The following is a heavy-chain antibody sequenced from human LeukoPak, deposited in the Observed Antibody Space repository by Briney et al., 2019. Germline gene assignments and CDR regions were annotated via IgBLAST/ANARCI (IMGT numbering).Heavy chain of an antibody. V-gene: IGHV4-4*07. D-gene: IGHD3-22*01. J-gene: IGHJ4*02. CDR1: GGSISSYY. CDR2: IYTSGST. CDR3: ARDGYYYDSSGYYEKMYYFDY. Sequence: SETLSLTCTVSGGSISSYYWSWIRQPAGRGLEWIGRIYTSGSTNYNPSLKSRVTMSVDTSKNQFSLKLSSVTAADTAVYYCARDGYYYDSSGYYEKMYYFDYWGQGTLVTVSS.